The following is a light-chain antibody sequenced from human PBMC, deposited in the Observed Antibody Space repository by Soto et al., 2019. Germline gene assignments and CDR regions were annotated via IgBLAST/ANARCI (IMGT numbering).Light chain of an antibody. CDR2: EAS. J-gene: IGKJ1*01. CDR1: QSVGSN. Sequence: EVVMTQSPATLPVSLGGRVTLSCRASQSVGSNLAWYQQKPGQPPRLLIYEASNRETGVPTRFSGSGSGTEFTLTITSLQSEDFAVYYCQQYNHWPPWTFCQGTKVEIK. CDR3: QQYNHWPPWT. V-gene: IGKV3D-15*01.